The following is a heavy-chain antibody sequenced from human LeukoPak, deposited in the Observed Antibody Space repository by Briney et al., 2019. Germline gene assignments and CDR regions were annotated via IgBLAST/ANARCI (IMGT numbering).Heavy chain of an antibody. V-gene: IGHV1-2*02. D-gene: IGHD5-18*01. CDR1: GYTFTDYY. CDR2: IHPNSGAT. CDR3: ARNTAPGYGLDV. Sequence: SVTVSCKASGYTFTDYYIHWVRQAPGQGFEWMGWIHPNSGATGYAQNFQGRVTLTRDTSISTAYMDLSRLRSDDTAVYYCARNTAPGYGLDVWGQGTPVTVSS. J-gene: IGHJ6*02.